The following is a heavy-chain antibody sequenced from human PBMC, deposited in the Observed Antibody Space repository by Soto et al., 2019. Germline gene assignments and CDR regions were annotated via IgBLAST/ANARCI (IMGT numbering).Heavy chain of an antibody. J-gene: IGHJ4*02. Sequence: QVQLQESGPGLVKPSGTLSLTCAVSGDSFSSSNWWHWVRQPPGKGLEWIAEIGHSGSTNYNPSLKSRVTISVDKSKNQFFLKLRSVTAADTAMYYCARDQGYGFDYWGQGILVTVSS. D-gene: IGHD5-12*01. CDR3: ARDQGYGFDY. V-gene: IGHV4-4*02. CDR1: GDSFSSSNW. CDR2: IGHSGST.